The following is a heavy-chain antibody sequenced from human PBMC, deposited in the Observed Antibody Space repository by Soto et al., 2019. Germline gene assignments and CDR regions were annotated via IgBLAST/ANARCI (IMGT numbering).Heavy chain of an antibody. CDR3: ARIELIIAAAGMGGWFDP. V-gene: IGHV2-26*01. J-gene: IGHJ5*02. D-gene: IGHD6-13*01. CDR1: GFSLSNARMG. Sequence: SGPTLVNPTETLTLTCTVSGFSLSNARMGVSWIRQPPGKALEWLAHIFSNDEKSYSTSLKSRLTISKDTSKSQVVLTMTNMDPVDTATYYCARIELIIAAAGMGGWFDPWGQGTLVTVSS. CDR2: IFSNDEK.